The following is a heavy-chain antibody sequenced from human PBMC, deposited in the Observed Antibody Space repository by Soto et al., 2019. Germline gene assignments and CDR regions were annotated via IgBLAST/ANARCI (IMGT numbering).Heavy chain of an antibody. CDR3: ARGGAAAPSPSFRYYYGMDV. J-gene: IGHJ6*02. V-gene: IGHV4-59*01. CDR2: IYYSGST. CDR1: GGSISSYY. Sequence: SSETLSLTCTVSGGSISSYYWSWIRQPPGKGLEWIGYIYYSGSTNYNPSLKSRVTISVDTSKNQFSLKLSSVTAADTAVYYCARGGAAAPSPSFRYYYGMDVWGQGTTVTVSS. D-gene: IGHD2-2*01.